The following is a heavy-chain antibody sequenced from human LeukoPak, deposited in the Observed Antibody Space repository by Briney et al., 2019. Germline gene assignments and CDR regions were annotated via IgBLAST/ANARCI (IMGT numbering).Heavy chain of an antibody. CDR1: GGTFSSYA. V-gene: IGHV1-69*13. J-gene: IGHJ4*02. D-gene: IGHD3-22*01. CDR2: IIPIFGTA. CDR3: ARVPYYYDSSGYYYAY. Sequence: PLASVKVSCKASGGTFSSYAISWVRQAPGQGLEWMGGIIPIFGTANYAQKFQGRVTITADESTSTAYMELSSLRSEDTAVYYCARVPYYYDSSGYYYAYWGQGTLVTVSS.